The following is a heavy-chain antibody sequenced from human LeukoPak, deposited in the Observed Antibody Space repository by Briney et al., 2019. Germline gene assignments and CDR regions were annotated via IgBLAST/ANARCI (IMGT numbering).Heavy chain of an antibody. CDR1: GYTFTDYY. V-gene: IGHV1-2*02. CDR2: INPNTGDT. Sequence: APVKVSCKASGYTFTDYYIHWVRQAPGQGLEWMGWINPNTGDTNYAQKFQGRVSMTRDTSINTAYMELSRLRSDDTAVYYCAGGKMAATGFFDYWGQGTLVTVSS. CDR3: AGGKMAATGFFDY. D-gene: IGHD6-13*01. J-gene: IGHJ4*02.